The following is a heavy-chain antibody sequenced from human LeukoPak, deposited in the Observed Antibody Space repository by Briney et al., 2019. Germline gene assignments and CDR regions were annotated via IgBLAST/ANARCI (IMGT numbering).Heavy chain of an antibody. CDR2: ISAYNGNT. J-gene: IGHJ4*02. D-gene: IGHD3-22*01. V-gene: IGHV1-18*01. CDR3: ARDLAGPDYYDSSGHLSEGVSLFDY. CDR1: GYTFTSYG. Sequence: ASVKVSCKASGYTFTSYGISWVRQAPGQGLEWTGWISAYNGNTNYAQKLQGRVTMTTDTSTSTACMELRSLRSDDTAVYYCARDLAGPDYYDSSGHLSEGVSLFDYWGQGTLVTVSS.